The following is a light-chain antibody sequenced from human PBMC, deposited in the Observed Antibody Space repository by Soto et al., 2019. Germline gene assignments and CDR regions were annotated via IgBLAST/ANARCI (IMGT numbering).Light chain of an antibody. CDR3: QQYGDWPLT. CDR2: ATS. CDR1: QSVGNN. V-gene: IGKV3-15*01. Sequence: EIVVTQSPATLSVSPGESATLSCRASQSVGNNFAWYQQKPGQAPRLLIFATSTRATGVPARFSGSGSGTEFTLTISNLQSEDFAVYYCQQYGDWPLTFGGGAKVEIE. J-gene: IGKJ4*01.